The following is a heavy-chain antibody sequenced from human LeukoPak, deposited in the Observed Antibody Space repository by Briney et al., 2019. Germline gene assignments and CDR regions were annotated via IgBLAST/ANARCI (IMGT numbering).Heavy chain of an antibody. V-gene: IGHV3-23*01. CDR3: AKDPINYYRSGSSHDAFDI. CDR1: GFTFSSYA. D-gene: IGHD3-10*01. Sequence: PGGSLRLSCTASGFTFSSYAMSWVRQAPGKGLEWVSAISGSGGSTYYADSVKGRFTISRDNSKNTLYLQMNSLRAEDTAVYYCAKDPINYYRSGSSHDAFDIWGQGTMVTVSS. J-gene: IGHJ3*02. CDR2: ISGSGGST.